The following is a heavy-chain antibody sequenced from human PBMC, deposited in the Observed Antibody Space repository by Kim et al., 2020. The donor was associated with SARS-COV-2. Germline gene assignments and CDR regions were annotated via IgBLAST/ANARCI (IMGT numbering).Heavy chain of an antibody. J-gene: IGHJ5*02. Sequence: YAQTPQGRVTMTTDTSTSTAYMELRSLRSDDTAVYYCARELGITRRRIDPWGQGTLVTVSS. D-gene: IGHD1-20*01. CDR3: ARELGITRRRIDP. V-gene: IGHV1-18*01.